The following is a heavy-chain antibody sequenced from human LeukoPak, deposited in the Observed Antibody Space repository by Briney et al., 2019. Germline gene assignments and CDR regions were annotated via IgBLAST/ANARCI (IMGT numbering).Heavy chain of an antibody. V-gene: IGHV3-48*01. CDR1: GFTVSSNY. J-gene: IGHJ3*02. Sequence: QSGGSLRLSCAASGFTVSSNYMSWVRQAPGKGLEWVSYISSSSSTMYYAASVKGRFSISRDNAQNSLYLQMNSLRAEDTAVYYCVRDHHRRLYDSQARDTFDIWGQGTMVTVSS. CDR3: VRDHHRRLYDSQARDTFDI. CDR2: ISSSSSTM. D-gene: IGHD3-22*01.